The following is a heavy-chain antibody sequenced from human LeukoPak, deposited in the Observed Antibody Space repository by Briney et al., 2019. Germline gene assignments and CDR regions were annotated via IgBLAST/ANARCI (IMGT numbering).Heavy chain of an antibody. V-gene: IGHV4-34*01. Sequence: SETLSLTCAVYGGSFSGYYWSWIRQPPGKGLEWIGEINHSGSTNYNPSLKSRVTMSVDTSKNQFSLKLSSVTAADTAVYYCARGPRITIFGVVTRSFDYWGQGTLVTVSS. CDR1: GGSFSGYY. CDR2: INHSGST. J-gene: IGHJ4*02. CDR3: ARGPRITIFGVVTRSFDY. D-gene: IGHD3-3*01.